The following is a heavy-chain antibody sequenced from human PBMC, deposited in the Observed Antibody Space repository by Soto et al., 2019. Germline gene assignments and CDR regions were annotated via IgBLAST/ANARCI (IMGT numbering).Heavy chain of an antibody. CDR2: VNLNNGGT. J-gene: IGHJ6*02. CDR1: GYSFTGHY. Sequence: QVQHVQSGAEVKKPGDSVKVSCKASGYSFTGHYMHWVRRAPGQGLEWMGWVNLNNGGTDYAQEFQGRVTMTTATSIRTVYLEVTRLKFDDTAIYYCARDPSSFLGRVYGMDVWGQGTAVTVSS. V-gene: IGHV1-2*02. CDR3: ARDPSSFLGRVYGMDV.